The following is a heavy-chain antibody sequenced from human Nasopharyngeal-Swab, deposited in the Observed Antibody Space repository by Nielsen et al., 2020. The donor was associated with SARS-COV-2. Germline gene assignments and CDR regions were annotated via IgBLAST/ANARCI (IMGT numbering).Heavy chain of an antibody. CDR3: AGAGPRAYYYYMDV. Sequence: GESLKISCAASGFTFSSYAMSWVRQAPGKGLEWVSAIYSGGSTYYADSVKGRFTISRDNSKNTLYLQMNSLRAEDTAVYYCAGAGPRAYYYYMDVWGKGTTVTVSS. V-gene: IGHV3-53*01. J-gene: IGHJ6*03. CDR1: GFTFSSYA. CDR2: IYSGGST.